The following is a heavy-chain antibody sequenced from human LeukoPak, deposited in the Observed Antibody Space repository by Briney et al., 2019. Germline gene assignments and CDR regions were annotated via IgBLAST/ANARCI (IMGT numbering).Heavy chain of an antibody. CDR2: ITSSSNYI. Sequence: PGGSLRLSCAASGFTFSTYSMNWVRQAPGKGLEWVSSITSSSNYISYADSVKGRFTISRDNSKNTLYLQMNSLRAEDTAAYYCAAGRRITMIVVVINRSGYFDYWGQGTLVTVSS. V-gene: IGHV3-21*01. J-gene: IGHJ4*02. CDR1: GFTFSTYS. CDR3: AAGRRITMIVVVINRSGYFDY. D-gene: IGHD3-22*01.